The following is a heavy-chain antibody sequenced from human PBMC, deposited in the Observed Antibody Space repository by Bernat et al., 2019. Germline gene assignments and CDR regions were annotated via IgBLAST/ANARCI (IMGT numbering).Heavy chain of an antibody. CDR3: ARGPLLLYNWFDP. D-gene: IGHD2-15*01. J-gene: IGHJ5*02. CDR1: GGSISSGGYY. Sequence: QVQLQESGPGLVKPSQTLSLTCTVSGGSISSGGYYWSWIRQHPGKGLEWIGYIHYSGSTYYNPSLKSLVTISVDTSKNQFSLKLSSVTAADTAVYYCARGPLLLYNWFDPWGQGTLVTVSS. CDR2: IHYSGST. V-gene: IGHV4-31*01.